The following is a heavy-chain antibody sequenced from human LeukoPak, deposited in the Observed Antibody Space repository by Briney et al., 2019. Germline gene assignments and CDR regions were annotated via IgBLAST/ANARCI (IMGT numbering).Heavy chain of an antibody. J-gene: IGHJ4*02. V-gene: IGHV4-59*01. Sequence: PSETLSLTCTVSGGSISSYYWSWIRQPPGKGLEWIGYIYYSGSTNYNPSLKSRVTISVDTSKNQFSLKLSSVTAADTAVYYCARLKIAAAGTSHFDYWGQGTLVTVSS. D-gene: IGHD6-13*01. CDR3: ARLKIAAAGTSHFDY. CDR2: IYYSGST. CDR1: GGSISSYY.